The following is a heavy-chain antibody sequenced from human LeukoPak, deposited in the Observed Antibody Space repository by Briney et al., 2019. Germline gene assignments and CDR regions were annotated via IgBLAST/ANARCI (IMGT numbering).Heavy chain of an antibody. V-gene: IGHV1-18*01. CDR2: ISAYNGNT. CDR1: AYTFTISG. J-gene: IGHJ4*02. Sequence: ASVKPSFKSSAYTFTISGNSLVRHAPGQGLEWMGWISAYNGNTNYAQKLQGRVTMTTDTSTSTAYMELRSLRSDDTAAYYCARDMQWPVGWGQGTLVTVSS. D-gene: IGHD6-19*01. CDR3: ARDMQWPVG.